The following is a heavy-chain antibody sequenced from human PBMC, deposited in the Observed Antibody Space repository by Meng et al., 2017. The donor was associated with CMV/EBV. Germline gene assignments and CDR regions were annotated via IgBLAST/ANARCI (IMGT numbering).Heavy chain of an antibody. CDR1: AYTFTSYD. V-gene: IGHV1-8*01. CDR2: VNPNSGNT. Sequence: GAALVFCMASAYTFTSYDINWGRQATGRGREWRGWVNPNSGNTGYAQKIQGRVTMTRNTSISTAYMELSSLRSEDTAVYYCARHYYDSDYWGQGTLVTVAS. J-gene: IGHJ4*02. CDR3: ARHYYDSDY. D-gene: IGHD3-10*01.